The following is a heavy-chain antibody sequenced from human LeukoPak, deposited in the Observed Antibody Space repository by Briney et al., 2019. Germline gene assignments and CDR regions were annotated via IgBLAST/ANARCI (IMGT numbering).Heavy chain of an antibody. D-gene: IGHD3-9*01. CDR2: VYHDGTT. CDR3: VRRRNYDILTGLGDYFDK. CDR1: SASTGSYY. J-gene: IGHJ4*02. Sequence: TSEPLSLTCTVASASTGSYYWSWIRQLPGKGLEWIGYVYHDGTTNYNPSLKSRVTMSVDTSKNQISLRLSFVTAADTAVYYCVRRRNYDILTGLGDYFDKWGQGTLVTVSS. V-gene: IGHV4-59*08.